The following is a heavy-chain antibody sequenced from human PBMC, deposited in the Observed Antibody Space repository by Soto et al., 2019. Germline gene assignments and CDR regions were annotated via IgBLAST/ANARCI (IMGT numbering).Heavy chain of an antibody. CDR1: GGSISSGGYY. CDR3: ARRGGDCISTSCYLDY. CDR2: IYYSGST. J-gene: IGHJ4*02. V-gene: IGHV4-31*03. D-gene: IGHD2-2*01. Sequence: QVQLQESGPGLVKPSQTLSLTCTVSGGSISSGGYYWSWIRQHPGKGLEWIGYIYYSGSTYYNPSLKGRFTISVDTSKNQFSLKLSSVTAADTAVYYCARRGGDCISTSCYLDYWGQGTLVTVSS.